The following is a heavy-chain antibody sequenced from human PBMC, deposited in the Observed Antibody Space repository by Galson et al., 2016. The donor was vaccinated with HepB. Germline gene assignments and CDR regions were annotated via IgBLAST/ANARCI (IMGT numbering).Heavy chain of an antibody. J-gene: IGHJ5*02. CDR1: GGTFSSYA. D-gene: IGHD3-16*01. CDR2: IIPIFDTT. CDR3: ATFRGEGVDYIDWFDP. V-gene: IGHV1-69*13. Sequence: SVKVSCKASGGTFSSYAFSWVRQAPGQGLEWMGGIIPIFDTTNYAQKFQGRVTITADESTSTAYMELSSLRSEDTAIYYCATFRGEGVDYIDWFDPWGQGTLVTVSS.